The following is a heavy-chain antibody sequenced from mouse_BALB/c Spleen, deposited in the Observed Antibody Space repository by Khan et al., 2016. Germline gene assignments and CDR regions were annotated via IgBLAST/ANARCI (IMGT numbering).Heavy chain of an antibody. J-gene: IGHJ2*01. CDR3: ATSSSGYWYYFDY. CDR1: GFSITSHYS. Sequence: EVQLQESGPDLVKPSQSLSLTCTVTGFSITSHYSWHWIRHFPGNKLEWMGYIYYSGSTNYNPSFKSRISLTRDTSKNQFSLQLNSVTTEDTATYYCATSSSGYWYYFDYWGQGTTLTVSS. V-gene: IGHV3-1*02. D-gene: IGHD3-1*01. CDR2: IYYSGST.